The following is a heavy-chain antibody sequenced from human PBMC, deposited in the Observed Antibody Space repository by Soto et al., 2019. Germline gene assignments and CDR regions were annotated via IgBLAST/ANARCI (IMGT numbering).Heavy chain of an antibody. CDR1: GYTFTSYG. CDR2: ISAYNGDT. D-gene: IGHD5-12*01. Sequence: QVQLVQSGAEVKKPGASVTVYCKASGYTFTSYGVTWVRQSPGQGLEWMGWISAYNGDTNYAQKLQGTVTMTTDTSTSTAYMELRSLRSDDTAVYYCARGSWLRGDYFDDWGQVTLVTVSS. J-gene: IGHJ4*02. CDR3: ARGSWLRGDYFDD. V-gene: IGHV1-18*04.